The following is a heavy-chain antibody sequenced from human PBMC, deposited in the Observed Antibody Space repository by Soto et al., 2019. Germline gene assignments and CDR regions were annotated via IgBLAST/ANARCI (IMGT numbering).Heavy chain of an antibody. CDR1: GGSISSYY. D-gene: IGHD4-17*01. CDR3: ARQVDYGGNSGPFDL. Sequence: QVQLQESGPGLVKPSETLSLTCTVSGGSISSYYWSWIRQPPGKGLEWIGYIYYSGSTNYNPSLTSRVPISVDTSKNQFSLKRSSVTAADTAVYYWARQVDYGGNSGPFDLWGRGTLVTVSS. J-gene: IGHJ2*01. V-gene: IGHV4-59*08. CDR2: IYYSGST.